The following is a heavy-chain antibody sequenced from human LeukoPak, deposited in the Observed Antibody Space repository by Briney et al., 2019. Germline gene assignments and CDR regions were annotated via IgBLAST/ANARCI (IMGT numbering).Heavy chain of an antibody. CDR3: AKDAGDQGYFDY. CDR2: ISYDGNNQ. Sequence: GGSLRLSCAASGFTFRSYAMHWVRQAPGTGLEWVSFISYDGNNQYYADSVKGRFTISRDKSKNTLYLQMNSLRTEDTAVYYCAKDAGDQGYFDYWGQGTLVTVSS. V-gene: IGHV3-30*04. J-gene: IGHJ4*02. D-gene: IGHD3-16*01. CDR1: GFTFRSYA.